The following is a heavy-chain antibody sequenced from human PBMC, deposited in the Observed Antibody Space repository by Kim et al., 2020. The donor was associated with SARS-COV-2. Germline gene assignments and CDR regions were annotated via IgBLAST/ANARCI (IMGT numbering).Heavy chain of an antibody. V-gene: IGHV4-39*01. CDR2: IYYSGST. CDR3: ARRGIFGAFDI. CDR1: GGSISSSSYY. D-gene: IGHD2-15*01. Sequence: SETLSLTCTVSGGSISSSSYYWGWIRQPPGKGLEWIGSIYYSGSTYYNPSLKSRVTISVDTSKNQFSLKLSSVTAADTAVYYCARRGIFGAFDIWGQGTMVTVSS. J-gene: IGHJ3*02.